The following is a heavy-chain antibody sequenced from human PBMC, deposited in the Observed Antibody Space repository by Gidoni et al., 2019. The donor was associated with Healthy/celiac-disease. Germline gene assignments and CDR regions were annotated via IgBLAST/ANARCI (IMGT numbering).Heavy chain of an antibody. Sequence: EVQLVESGGGLVKPGGSLSLSCAASGFTFSSYSMHWVRQAPGKGLGWVSSISSSSSYIYYADSVKGRFTISRDNAKNSLYLQMNSLRAEDTAVYYCARDQRGSCSSTSCYLQLAYYYYYMDVWGKGTTVTVSS. V-gene: IGHV3-21*01. D-gene: IGHD2-2*01. CDR3: ARDQRGSCSSTSCYLQLAYYYYYMDV. CDR2: ISSSSSYI. J-gene: IGHJ6*03. CDR1: GFTFSSYS.